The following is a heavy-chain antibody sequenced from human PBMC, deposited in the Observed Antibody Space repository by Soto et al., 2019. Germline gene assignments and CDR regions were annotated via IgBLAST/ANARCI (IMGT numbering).Heavy chain of an antibody. CDR1: GFTFSSYA. CDR2: ISYDGSNK. V-gene: IGHV3-30-3*01. CDR3: ARFPPPVIVATIDAFDI. Sequence: GGSLRLSCAASGFTFSSYAMHWVRQAPGKGLEWVAVISYDGSNKYYADSVKGRFTISRDNSKNTLYLQMNSLRAEDTAVDYGARFPPPVIVATIDAFDIWGQGTMVTVSS. D-gene: IGHD5-12*01. J-gene: IGHJ3*02.